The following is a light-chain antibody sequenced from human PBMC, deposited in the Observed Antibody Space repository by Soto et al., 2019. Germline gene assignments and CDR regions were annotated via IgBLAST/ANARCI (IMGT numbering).Light chain of an antibody. CDR2: YAS. Sequence: EMVMTQSPATLSVSPGERVTLSCRASESVHSNLAWYQQKPGQGPSLPIYYASTRVTGVPDRFSGSGSGTEFTLTISSLQSEDFGVYYCQHYSNWPPTFGPGTKVEIK. J-gene: IGKJ3*01. CDR3: QHYSNWPPT. V-gene: IGKV3-15*01. CDR1: ESVHSN.